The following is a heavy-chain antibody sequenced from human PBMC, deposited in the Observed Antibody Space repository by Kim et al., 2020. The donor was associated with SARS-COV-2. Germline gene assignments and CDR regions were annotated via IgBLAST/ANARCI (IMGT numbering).Heavy chain of an antibody. Sequence: YNPSLKSRVTISVDTSKNQFSLKLSSVTAADTAVYYCARDSQLGRGAFDIWGQGTMVTVSS. J-gene: IGHJ3*02. V-gene: IGHV4-59*01. CDR3: ARDSQLGRGAFDI. D-gene: IGHD7-27*01.